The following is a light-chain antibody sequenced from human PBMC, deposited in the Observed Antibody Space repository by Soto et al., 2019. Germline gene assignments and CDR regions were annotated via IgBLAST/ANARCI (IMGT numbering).Light chain of an antibody. CDR1: QRVGIN. V-gene: IGKV3-20*01. CDR3: QQYGSSGT. Sequence: EMGMTQSPATLSVSPGETATLSCRASQRVGINLAWYQQKPGQAPRLLIYGASNRATGIPDRFSGSGSGTDFTLTISRLEPEDFAVYYCQQYGSSGTFGQGTKVDI. CDR2: GAS. J-gene: IGKJ1*01.